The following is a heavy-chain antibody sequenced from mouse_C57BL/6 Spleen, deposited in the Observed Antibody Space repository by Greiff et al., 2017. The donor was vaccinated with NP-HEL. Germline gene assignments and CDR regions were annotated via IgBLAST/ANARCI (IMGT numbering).Heavy chain of an antibody. CDR2: INPSTGGT. V-gene: IGHV1-42*01. D-gene: IGHD3-1*01. Sequence: VQLQQSGPELVKPGASVKISCKASGYSFTGYYMNWVKRSPEKSLEWIGEINPSTGGTTYNQKFKAKATLTVDKSSSTAYMQLKSLTSEDSAVYYCARSGYPYYFDYWGQGTTLTVSS. CDR1: GYSFTGYY. J-gene: IGHJ2*01. CDR3: ARSGYPYYFDY.